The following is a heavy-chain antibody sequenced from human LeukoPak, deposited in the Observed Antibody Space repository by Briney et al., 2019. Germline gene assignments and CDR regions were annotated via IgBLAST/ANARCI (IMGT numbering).Heavy chain of an antibody. CDR1: GFTFNSYA. CDR3: ARHNTRFLERLPALGS. V-gene: IGHV3-30*02. CDR2: IRHDGSSE. J-gene: IGHJ5*02. D-gene: IGHD3-3*01. Sequence: GGSLRLSCLASGFTFNSYAMHWVRRAPGKRLEWVAFIRHDGSSEYYADSVKGRSIISRDRSGNTVYLQMKSLRPEDTAIYYCARHNTRFLERLPALGSWGQGTLVTVSS.